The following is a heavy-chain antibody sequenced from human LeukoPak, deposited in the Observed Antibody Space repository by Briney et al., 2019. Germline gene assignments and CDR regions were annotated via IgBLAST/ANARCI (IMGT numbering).Heavy chain of an antibody. V-gene: IGHV3-53*01. Sequence: QSGGSLRLSCAASGFTVSNNYMSWVRQAPGKGLEWVSGIYSVGRINYADSVEGRFTISRDNSKNTLYLQMTSLRAEATAVYYSASYTEPYSSSSVPWYWGQGTLVTVSS. CDR1: GFTVSNNY. CDR2: IYSVGRI. D-gene: IGHD6-6*01. CDR3: ASYTEPYSSSSVPWY. J-gene: IGHJ4*02.